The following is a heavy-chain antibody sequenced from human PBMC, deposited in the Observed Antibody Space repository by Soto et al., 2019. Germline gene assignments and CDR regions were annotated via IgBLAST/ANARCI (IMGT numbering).Heavy chain of an antibody. CDR1: GGSISSGDYF. D-gene: IGHD3-10*01. CDR2: IYYSGSA. Sequence: SETLSLTCTVSGGSISSGDYFWSWIRQPPGKGLEWIGYIYYSGSAYYNPSLKSRVTISVDTSKNQLSLKLSSVTAADTAVNKCARFLGDYYGWGIYKDYGGQETRFTFS. J-gene: IGHJ4*02. V-gene: IGHV4-30-4*01. CDR3: ARFLGDYYGWGIYKDY.